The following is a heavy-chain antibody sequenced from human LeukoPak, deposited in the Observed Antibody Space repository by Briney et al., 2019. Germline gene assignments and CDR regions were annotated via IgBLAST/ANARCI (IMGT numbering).Heavy chain of an antibody. J-gene: IGHJ5*02. Sequence: GGTLRLSCAASGFTFSVFAMRCVREAPGRRLECGLGICVSVGSPYYADSVNGPFSISRDNCIITALLQMNSLSPLDTAVDYCARDHLYCSDGTCSAHYWFDPWGQGTLVTVSS. V-gene: IGHV3-23*01. CDR3: ARDHLYCSDGTCSAHYWFDP. D-gene: IGHD2-8*01. CDR2: ICVSVGSP. CDR1: GFTFSVFA.